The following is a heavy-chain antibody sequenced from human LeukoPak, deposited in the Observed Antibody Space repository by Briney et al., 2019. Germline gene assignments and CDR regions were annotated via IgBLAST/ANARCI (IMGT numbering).Heavy chain of an antibody. Sequence: ASVKVSCKVSGYTLTELSMHWVRQAPGKGLEWMGGFDPEDGETINAQKFQGRVTMTEDTSTDTAYMELSSLRSEDTAVYYCATDGDRYGYELDYWGQGTLVTASS. V-gene: IGHV1-24*01. CDR2: FDPEDGET. CDR3: ATDGDRYGYELDY. CDR1: GYTLTELS. J-gene: IGHJ4*02. D-gene: IGHD5-18*01.